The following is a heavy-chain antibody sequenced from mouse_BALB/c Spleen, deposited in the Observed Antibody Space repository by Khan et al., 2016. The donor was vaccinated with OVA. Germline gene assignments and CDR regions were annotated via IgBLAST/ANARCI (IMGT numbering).Heavy chain of an antibody. J-gene: IGHJ1*01. CDR1: GYTFTNYW. D-gene: IGHD3-1*01. CDR3: TRWATWFFDV. Sequence: VQLQQSGAELVRPGTSVKISCKASGYTFTNYWLGWVKQRPGHGLEWIGDIYPGAGYINYNEKFKGRATLTAGTSSSTAYIQISGLTSEDSAVYFCTRWATWFFDVWGAGTTVTVSS. CDR2: IYPGAGYI. V-gene: IGHV1-63*02.